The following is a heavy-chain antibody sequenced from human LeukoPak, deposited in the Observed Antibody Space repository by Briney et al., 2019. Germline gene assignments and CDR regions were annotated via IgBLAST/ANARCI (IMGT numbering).Heavy chain of an antibody. CDR2: INPNSGGT. D-gene: IGHD2-2*01. Sequence: ASVRVSCMASGYTFTGYYMHWVRQAPGQGLEWMGWINPNSGGTNYAQKFQGRVTMTRDTSISTAYMELSRLRSDDTAVYYCARETTDCSSTSCYGGYFDYWGQGTLGTVSS. J-gene: IGHJ4*02. CDR1: GYTFTGYY. V-gene: IGHV1-2*02. CDR3: ARETTDCSSTSCYGGYFDY.